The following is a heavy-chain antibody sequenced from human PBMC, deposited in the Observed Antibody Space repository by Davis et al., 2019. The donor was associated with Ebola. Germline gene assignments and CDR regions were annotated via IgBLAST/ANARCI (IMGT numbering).Heavy chain of an antibody. CDR1: GYTFTSYG. CDR2: MNPNSGNT. V-gene: IGHV1-8*02. D-gene: IGHD1-14*01. J-gene: IGHJ4*02. Sequence: ASVKVSCKASGYTFTSYGINWVRQATGQGLEWMGWMNPNSGNTGYAQKFQGRVTMTEDTSTDTAYMELRGLRSEDMAMYYCAIGGTTGGFDYWGQGALVTVSS. CDR3: AIGGTTGGFDY.